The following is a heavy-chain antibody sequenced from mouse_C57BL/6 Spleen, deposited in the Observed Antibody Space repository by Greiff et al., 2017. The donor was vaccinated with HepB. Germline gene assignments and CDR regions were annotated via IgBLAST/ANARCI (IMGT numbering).Heavy chain of an antibody. J-gene: IGHJ3*01. Sequence: VQLQQSGAELMKPGASVKLSCKATGYTFTGYWIEWVKQRPGHGLEWIGEILPGSGSTNYNEKFKGKATFTAVTSSNTAYMQLSSLTTEDSAIYYCANGGYYGYDDWFAYWGQGTLVTVSA. D-gene: IGHD2-2*01. CDR2: ILPGSGST. CDR3: ANGGYYGYDDWFAY. V-gene: IGHV1-9*01. CDR1: GYTFTGYW.